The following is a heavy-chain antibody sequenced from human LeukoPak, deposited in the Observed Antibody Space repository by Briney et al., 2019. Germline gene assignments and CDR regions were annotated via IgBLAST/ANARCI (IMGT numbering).Heavy chain of an antibody. CDR2: ISYDGSNK. Sequence: GGSLRLSCAASGFTFSSYGMHWVRQAPGKGLEWVAVISYDGSNKYYADSVKGRFTISRDNSKNTLYLQMNSLRAEDTAVYYCARSYYPPGSGSYYEDYFDYWGQGTLVTVSS. J-gene: IGHJ4*02. CDR1: GFTFSSYG. D-gene: IGHD3-10*01. V-gene: IGHV3-30*03. CDR3: ARSYYPPGSGSYYEDYFDY.